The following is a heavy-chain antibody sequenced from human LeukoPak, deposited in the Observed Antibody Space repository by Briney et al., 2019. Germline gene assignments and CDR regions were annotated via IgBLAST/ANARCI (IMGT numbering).Heavy chain of an antibody. CDR1: GDSVSSNSAA. CDR3: ARAGIVATITQYYFDF. D-gene: IGHD2-15*01. V-gene: IGHV6-1*01. J-gene: IGHJ4*02. Sequence: SQTLSLTCAISGDSVSSNSAAWNWIRQSPSRGLEWPGRTYYRSKWYNDYAVSVRSRITINPGTSKNQFSLQLNSVTPEDTAVYYCARAGIVATITQYYFDFWGQGSLVTVSS. CDR2: TYYRSKWYN.